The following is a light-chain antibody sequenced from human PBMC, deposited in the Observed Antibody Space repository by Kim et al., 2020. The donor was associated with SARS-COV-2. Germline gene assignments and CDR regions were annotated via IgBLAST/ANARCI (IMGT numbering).Light chain of an antibody. V-gene: IGKV3-20*01. CDR1: QCVWSHC. Sequence: STGRRATLSCWTSQCVWSHCLAWFQLKPGQAPRLLIYSESNRATGIPDRFSGNGSGTDFSLTISRLEPEDFAVYYCQQCGIAPPYTCGQGTKLEI. CDR2: SES. J-gene: IGKJ2*01. CDR3: QQCGIAPPYT.